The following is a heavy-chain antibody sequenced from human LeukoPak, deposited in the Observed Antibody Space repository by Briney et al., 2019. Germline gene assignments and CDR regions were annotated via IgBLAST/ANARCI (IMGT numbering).Heavy chain of an antibody. CDR2: IYYSGST. J-gene: IGHJ4*02. CDR3: ASPSPHCSSSSCPNGGLFDY. Sequence: SETLSLTCTVSGGSISSSSYYWGWIRQPPGKGLEWIGSIYYSGSTYYNPSLKSRVTISVDTSKNQFSLKLSSVTAADTAVYYCASPSPHCSSSSCPNGGLFDYWGQGTLVIVSS. D-gene: IGHD2-2*01. CDR1: GGSISSSSYY. V-gene: IGHV4-39*01.